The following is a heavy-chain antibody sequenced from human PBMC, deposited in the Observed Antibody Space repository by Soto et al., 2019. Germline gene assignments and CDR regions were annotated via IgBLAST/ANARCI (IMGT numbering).Heavy chain of an antibody. V-gene: IGHV4-30-4*01. CDR1: GASISSGAYY. Sequence: QVQLKESGPGLVKPSQTLSLTCTVSGASISSGAYYWRWIRQPPGKGLESIGYIYYSGNTYYNPSLNSRVTISVDTSQNQFSLKMSSGTAADTAVYFCARLVTTVSTWWFDPWGQGTLVTVSS. CDR3: ARLVTTVSTWWFDP. CDR2: IYYSGNT. J-gene: IGHJ5*02. D-gene: IGHD4-17*01.